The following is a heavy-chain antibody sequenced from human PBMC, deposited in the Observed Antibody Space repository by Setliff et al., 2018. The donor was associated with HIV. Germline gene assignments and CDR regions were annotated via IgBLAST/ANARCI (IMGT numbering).Heavy chain of an antibody. D-gene: IGHD1-26*01. Sequence: PGGSLRLSCAASGFAFSFYAMNWVRQAPGKGLEWVAFIRYDGRNKYYADSVRGRFTISRDNVKNSLYLQMNSLRAEDTAVYYCARDRYSGSSTDYWGQGTLVTVSS. CDR1: GFAFSFYA. V-gene: IGHV3-30*02. J-gene: IGHJ4*02. CDR2: IRYDGRNK. CDR3: ARDRYSGSSTDY.